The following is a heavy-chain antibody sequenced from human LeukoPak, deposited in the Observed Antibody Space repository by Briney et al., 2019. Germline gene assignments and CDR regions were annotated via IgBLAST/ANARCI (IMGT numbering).Heavy chain of an antibody. CDR3: AKDINKGYSSGWYWGPGGYFDY. V-gene: IGHV1-69*13. Sequence: GASVKVSCKASGGTFSSYAISWVRQAPGQGLEWMGGIIPIFGTANYAQKFQGRVTITADESTSTAYMELSSLRSEDTALYYCAKDINKGYSSGWYWGPGGYFDYWGQGTLVTVSS. D-gene: IGHD6-19*01. J-gene: IGHJ4*02. CDR2: IIPIFGTA. CDR1: GGTFSSYA.